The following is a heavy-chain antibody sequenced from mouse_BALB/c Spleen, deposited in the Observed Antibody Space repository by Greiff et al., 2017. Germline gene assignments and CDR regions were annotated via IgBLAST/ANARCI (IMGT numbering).Heavy chain of an antibody. D-gene: IGHD2-2*01. Sequence: VHVKQSGPSLVKPSQTLSLTCSVTGDSITSGYWNWIRKFPGNKLEYMGYISYSGSTYYNPSLKSRISITRDTSKNQYYLQLNSVTTEDTATYYCARFGYDNYYAMDYWGQGTSVTVSS. CDR3: ARFGYDNYYAMDY. V-gene: IGHV3-8*02. CDR2: ISYSGST. J-gene: IGHJ4*01. CDR1: GDSITSGY.